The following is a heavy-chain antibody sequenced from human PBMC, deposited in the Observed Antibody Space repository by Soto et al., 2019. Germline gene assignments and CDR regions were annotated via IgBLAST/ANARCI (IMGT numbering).Heavy chain of an antibody. J-gene: IGHJ6*02. CDR3: ARDSKGSSLYYYYGMDV. V-gene: IGHV1-69*13. CDR1: GGTFSSYA. Sequence: ASVKVSCKASGGTFSSYAISWVRQAPGQGLEWMGGIIPIFGTANYAQKFQGRVTITADESTSTAYMELSSLRSEDTAVYYCARDSKGSSLYYYYGMDVWGQGTTVTVSS. D-gene: IGHD6-6*01. CDR2: IIPIFGTA.